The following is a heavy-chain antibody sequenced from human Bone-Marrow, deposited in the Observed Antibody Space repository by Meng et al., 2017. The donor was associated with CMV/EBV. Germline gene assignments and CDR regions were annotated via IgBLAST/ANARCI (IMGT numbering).Heavy chain of an antibody. V-gene: IGHV3-64*02. CDR2: ISSDGRST. Sequence: GGSLRLSCAASGFSLRTYPVHWVRQAPGKGLEYVSSISSDGRSTNYADSVRGRFTSSRDNSKNTVDLQMGSLRADDTAVYYCGKVGYSGSSHYSDYWGQGTLVTSPQ. D-gene: IGHD1-26*01. CDR1: GFSLRTYP. J-gene: IGHJ4*02. CDR3: GKVGYSGSSHYSDY.